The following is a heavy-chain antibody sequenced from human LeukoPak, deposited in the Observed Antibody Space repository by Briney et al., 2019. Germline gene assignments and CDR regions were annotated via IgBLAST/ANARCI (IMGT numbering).Heavy chain of an antibody. CDR3: ATALGADNNWFDP. Sequence: GASVKVSCKVSGYTLTELSMHWVLQAPGKGLEWMGGFDPEDGETIYAQKFQGRVTMTEDTSTDTAYMELSSLRSEDTAVYYCATALGADNNWFDPWGQGTLVTVSS. CDR2: FDPEDGET. V-gene: IGHV1-24*01. CDR1: GYTLTELS. J-gene: IGHJ5*02. D-gene: IGHD1-26*01.